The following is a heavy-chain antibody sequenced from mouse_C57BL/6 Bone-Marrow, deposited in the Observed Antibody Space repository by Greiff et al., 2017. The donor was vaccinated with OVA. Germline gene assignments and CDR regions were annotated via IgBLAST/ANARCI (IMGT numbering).Heavy chain of an antibody. CDR3: TRGYSNYYAMDY. D-gene: IGHD2-5*01. CDR2: IDPETGGT. CDR1: GYTFTDYE. Sequence: VKLMESGAELVRPGASVTLSCKASGYTFTDYEMHWVKQTPVHGLEWIGAIDPETGGTAYNQKLKGKAILTADKSSRTAYMELRSLTSEDSAVYYCTRGYSNYYAMDYWGQGTSVTVSS. V-gene: IGHV1-15*01. J-gene: IGHJ4*01.